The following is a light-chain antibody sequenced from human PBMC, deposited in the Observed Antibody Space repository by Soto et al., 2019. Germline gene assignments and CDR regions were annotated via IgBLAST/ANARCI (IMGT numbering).Light chain of an antibody. V-gene: IGKV3-11*01. Sequence: EIVLTQSPATLSLSPGERATLSCRASQSVSSYLAWYQQKPDQAPRLLLYDASNRATGIPPRFSGSGSGTDYTLTISSLDPKEFAVYDDHQRSNWPPWTFGQGTKVEIK. CDR3: HQRSNWPPWT. CDR2: DAS. J-gene: IGKJ1*01. CDR1: QSVSSY.